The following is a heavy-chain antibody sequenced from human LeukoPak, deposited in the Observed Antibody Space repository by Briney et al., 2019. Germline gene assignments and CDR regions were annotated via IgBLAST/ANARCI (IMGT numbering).Heavy chain of an antibody. V-gene: IGHV3-21*01. CDR3: ARWDLVTAFDY. J-gene: IGHJ4*02. CDR2: ISSSSSYI. D-gene: IGHD5-18*01. Sequence: PGGSLRLSCAASGFTFSSYSMNWVRQAPGKGLEWVSSISSSSSYIYYADSAKGRFTISRDNAKNSLYLQMDSLRAEDTAVYYCARWDLVTAFDYWGQGTLVTVSS. CDR1: GFTFSSYS.